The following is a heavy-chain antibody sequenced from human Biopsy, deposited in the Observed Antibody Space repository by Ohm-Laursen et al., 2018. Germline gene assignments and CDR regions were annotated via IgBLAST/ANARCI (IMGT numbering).Heavy chain of an antibody. CDR2: ISDGGRNK. V-gene: IGHV3-30*03. D-gene: IGHD6-19*01. Sequence: SLRLSCTASGFSFSSYGMHWVRQAPGKGLEWVAVISDGGRNKYYVDSVKGRFTISRDNSKNTLYLQINTLTLEDTAFYYCARGLSSGWYGYFDVWGRGTLVTVSS. J-gene: IGHJ2*01. CDR3: ARGLSSGWYGYFDV. CDR1: GFSFSSYG.